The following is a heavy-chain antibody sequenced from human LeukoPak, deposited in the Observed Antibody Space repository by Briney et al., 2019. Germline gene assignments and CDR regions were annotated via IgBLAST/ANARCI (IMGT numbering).Heavy chain of an antibody. J-gene: IGHJ4*02. Sequence: GGSLRLSCAASGLTFSSYAMSWVRQAPGKGLEWVSAISGSGGSTYYAASVKGRFTISRDNSKNTLYLQMNSLRAEDTAVYYCAKSYSSSSVGFDYWGQGTLVTVSS. V-gene: IGHV3-23*01. CDR1: GLTFSSYA. D-gene: IGHD6-6*01. CDR3: AKSYSSSSVGFDY. CDR2: ISGSGGST.